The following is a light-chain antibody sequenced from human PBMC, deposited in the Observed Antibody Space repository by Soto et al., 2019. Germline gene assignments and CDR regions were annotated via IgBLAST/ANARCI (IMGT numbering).Light chain of an antibody. CDR1: QSVSSY. Sequence: EIVLTQSPATLSLSPGERATLSCRASQSVSSYLAWYQQKPGQAPRLLIYDASNRTTGIPARFSGSGSGTDFTLAISSREPEDFAVYYCQQRSNWPWTVGEGTKVEIK. J-gene: IGKJ1*01. V-gene: IGKV3-11*01. CDR3: QQRSNWPWT. CDR2: DAS.